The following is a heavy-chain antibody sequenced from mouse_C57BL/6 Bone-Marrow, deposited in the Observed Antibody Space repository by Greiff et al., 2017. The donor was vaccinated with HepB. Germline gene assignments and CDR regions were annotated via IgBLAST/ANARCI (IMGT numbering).Heavy chain of an antibody. D-gene: IGHD1-1*02. CDR3: ARSAGRWCYAMDY. Sequence: EVQLQQSGAELVKPGASVKLSCTASGFNIKDYYMHWVKQRTEQGLEWIGRIDPEDGETKYAQKFQGKATITADTSSNTAYLQLSSLTSADAAVYYCARSAGRWCYAMDYWGQGTSVTVSS. J-gene: IGHJ4*01. V-gene: IGHV14-2*01. CDR1: GFNIKDYY. CDR2: IDPEDGET.